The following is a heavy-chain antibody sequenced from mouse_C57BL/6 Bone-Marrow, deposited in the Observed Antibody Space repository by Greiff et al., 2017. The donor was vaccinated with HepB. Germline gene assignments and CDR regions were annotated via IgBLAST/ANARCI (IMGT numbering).Heavy chain of an antibody. CDR3: VVDYPWFAY. CDR1: GFSLTSYG. D-gene: IGHD2-4*01. CDR2: IWGVGST. V-gene: IGHV2-6*01. J-gene: IGHJ3*01. Sequence: VQLQESGPGLVAPSQSLSITCTVSGFSLTSYGVDWVRQSPGKGLEWLGVIWGVGSTNYNSALKSRLSISKDNSKSQVFLKMNSLQTDDTAMYYCVVDYPWFAYWGQGTLVTVSA.